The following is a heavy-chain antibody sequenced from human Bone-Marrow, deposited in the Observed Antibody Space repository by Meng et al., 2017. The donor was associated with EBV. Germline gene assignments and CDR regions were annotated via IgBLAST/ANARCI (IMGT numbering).Heavy chain of an antibody. CDR3: AKSRSSTPGIVDD. V-gene: IGHV4-61*01. D-gene: IGHD2/OR15-2a*01. CDR1: GVSVNSGTYH. Sequence: QWQLTEAGPGLGKPSETLSLACVVSGVSVNSGTYHWSWIRQSPGKGLEWIGYIYDTGTTIYNPSLNSRVTILLETSKNQFSLRLHSATTADTAVYYCAKSRSSTPGIVDDWGQGTLVTVSS. J-gene: IGHJ4*02. CDR2: IYDTGTT.